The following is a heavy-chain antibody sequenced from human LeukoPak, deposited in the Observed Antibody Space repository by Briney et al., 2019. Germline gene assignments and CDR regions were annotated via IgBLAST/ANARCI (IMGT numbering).Heavy chain of an antibody. Sequence: PSETLSLTCTVSGGSISSSSYYWGWIRQPPGRGLEWIGSIYYSGSTYYNPSLKSRVTISVDTSKNQFSLKLSSVTAADTAVYYCARTQRVYGSGSYYYVYWGQGTLVTVSS. J-gene: IGHJ4*02. CDR1: GGSISSSSYY. D-gene: IGHD3-10*01. V-gene: IGHV4-39*07. CDR3: ARTQRVYGSGSYYYVY. CDR2: IYYSGST.